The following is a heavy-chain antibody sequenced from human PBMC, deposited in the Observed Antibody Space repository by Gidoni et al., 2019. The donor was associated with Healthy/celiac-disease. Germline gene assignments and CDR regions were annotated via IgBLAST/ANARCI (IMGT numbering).Heavy chain of an antibody. CDR3: AKANCSSTSCYIGVYYYYSYGMDV. CDR1: GGTFRSYA. Sequence: EVQLLESGGGLVQRGGSLRRAGAASGGTFRSYAMSWGRQAPGKGLDWVSALSGSGGSTSYAASVKGLFTISRDHSKNTLYLQMNSLRAEDTAVYYCAKANCSSTSCYIGVYYYYSYGMDVWGQGTTVTVSS. J-gene: IGHJ6*02. CDR2: LSGSGGST. V-gene: IGHV3-23*01. D-gene: IGHD2-2*02.